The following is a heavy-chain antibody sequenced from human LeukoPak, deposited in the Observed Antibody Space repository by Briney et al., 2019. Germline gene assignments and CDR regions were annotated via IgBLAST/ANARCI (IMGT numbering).Heavy chain of an antibody. CDR1: GFTFDDYA. D-gene: IGHD3-10*01. J-gene: IGHJ3*02. CDR2: ISWDGGST. V-gene: IGHV3-43D*03. Sequence: GGSLRLSCAASGFTFDDYAVHWVRQAPGKGLEWVSLISWDGGSTYYADSVKGRFTISRDNSKNSLYLQMNSLRAEDTALYYCAKAMVRGVILVSDAFDIWGQGTMVTVSS. CDR3: AKAMVRGVILVSDAFDI.